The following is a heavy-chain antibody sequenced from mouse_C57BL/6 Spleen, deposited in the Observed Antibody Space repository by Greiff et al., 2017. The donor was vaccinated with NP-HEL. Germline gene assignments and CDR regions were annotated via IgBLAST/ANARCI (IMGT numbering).Heavy chain of an antibody. J-gene: IGHJ4*01. CDR1: GYTFTSYW. CDR3: TIIYYGNYEDAMDY. Sequence: VQLQQSGTVLARPGASVKMSCKTSGYTFTSYWMHWVKQRPGQGLEWIGAIYPGNSDTSYNQKFKGKAKLTAVTSASTAYMELSSLTNEDSAVYYCTIIYYGNYEDAMDYWGQGTSVTVSS. CDR2: IYPGNSDT. V-gene: IGHV1-5*01. D-gene: IGHD2-1*01.